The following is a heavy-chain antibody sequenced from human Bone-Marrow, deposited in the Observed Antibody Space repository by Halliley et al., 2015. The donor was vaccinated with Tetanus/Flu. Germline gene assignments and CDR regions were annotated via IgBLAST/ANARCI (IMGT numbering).Heavy chain of an antibody. Sequence: SLRLSCAASGFTFSSYWMSWVRQAPGKGLEWVANIKVDGSQTYYVDSAKGRFTISRDNAKNSLFLQMNSLRAEDTAVYYCARLLGYCSSTYCFSLPAFDYWGQGTLVTVSS. CDR2: IKVDGSQT. D-gene: IGHD2-2*01. J-gene: IGHJ4*02. V-gene: IGHV3-7*03. CDR1: GFTFSSYW. CDR3: ARLLGYCSSTYCFSLPAFDY.